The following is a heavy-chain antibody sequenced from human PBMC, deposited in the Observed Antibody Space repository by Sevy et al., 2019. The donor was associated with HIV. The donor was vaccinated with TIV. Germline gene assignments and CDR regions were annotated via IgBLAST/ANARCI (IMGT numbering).Heavy chain of an antibody. V-gene: IGHV3-30*02. CDR2: IQYDGSNK. Sequence: GGSLRLSCAASGFSYSSYGMHWVRQAPGKGLEWVAYIQYDGSNKDYADSVKGRFTISRDNSKNTLDLQMNSLRVEDTAVYYCVKEGGGEGGDQRGQGTLVTVSS. CDR1: GFSYSSYG. CDR3: VKEGGGEGGDQ. J-gene: IGHJ4*02. D-gene: IGHD2-21*01.